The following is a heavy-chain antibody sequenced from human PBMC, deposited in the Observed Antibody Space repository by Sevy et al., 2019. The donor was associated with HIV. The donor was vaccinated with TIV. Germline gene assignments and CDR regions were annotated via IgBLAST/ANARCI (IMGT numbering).Heavy chain of an antibody. V-gene: IGHV3-7*01. J-gene: IGHJ4*02. Sequence: GGSLRLSCAASGFTFSSYWMSWVRQAPGKGLEWLATINLDGSETFYVDSVKGRFTISRHNPRKPVYLQMTSLSAEDTAVYYCARLFYGSADYWGQGTLVTVSS. CDR3: ARLFYGSADY. CDR2: INLDGSET. D-gene: IGHD3-10*01. CDR1: GFTFSSYW.